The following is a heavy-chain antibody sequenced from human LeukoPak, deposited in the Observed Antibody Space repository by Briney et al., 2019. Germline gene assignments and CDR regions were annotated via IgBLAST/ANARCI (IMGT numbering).Heavy chain of an antibody. V-gene: IGHV4-61*10. Sequence: SETLSLTCTVSGGSISSGSYYWSWIRQPAGKGLEWIGYIYYSGSTNYNPSLKSRVTISVDTSKNQFSLKLTSVTAADTAVYYCARGIRIAVAGAWWFDPWGQGTLVTVSS. CDR1: GGSISSGSYY. J-gene: IGHJ5*02. D-gene: IGHD6-19*01. CDR2: IYYSGST. CDR3: ARGIRIAVAGAWWFDP.